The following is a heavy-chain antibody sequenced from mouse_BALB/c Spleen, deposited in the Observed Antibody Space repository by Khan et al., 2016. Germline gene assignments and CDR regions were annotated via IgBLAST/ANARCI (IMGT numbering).Heavy chain of an antibody. J-gene: IGHJ3*01. Sequence: QVQLKQSGAELMKPGASVKISCKATGYTFSSYWIEWVKQRPGHGLEWIGEILPGSGSTNYNEKFKVKATFTADTSSNTAYMQLNSLTSEDSAVYYCARGAYWGQGTLVTVSA. CDR3: ARGAY. CDR1: GYTFSSYW. CDR2: ILPGSGST. V-gene: IGHV1-9*01.